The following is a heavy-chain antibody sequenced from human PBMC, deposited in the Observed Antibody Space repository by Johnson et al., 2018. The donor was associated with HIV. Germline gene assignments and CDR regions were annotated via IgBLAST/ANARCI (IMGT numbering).Heavy chain of an antibody. CDR1: GFTFSSYG. CDR2: VTGTGGDT. Sequence: VQLVESGGGLVQPGGSLRLSCAASGFTFSSYGMSWVRQAPGTGLEWVSGVTGTGGDTYYADSVKGRFTISRDNGRKSLYLLMNSLRVDDTAVYYCARGAYYYLIWGQGTMVTVSS. V-gene: IGHV3-23*04. J-gene: IGHJ3*01. CDR3: ARGAYYYLI. D-gene: IGHD3-22*01.